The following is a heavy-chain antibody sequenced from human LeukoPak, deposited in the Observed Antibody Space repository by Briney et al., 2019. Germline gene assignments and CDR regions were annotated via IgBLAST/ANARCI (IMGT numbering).Heavy chain of an antibody. V-gene: IGHV1-2*02. Sequence: GASVKVSCKASGHTFTGYYRHWVRQAPGQGLEWMGWINPNSGGTNYAQKFQGRVTMTRDTSISTAYMELSRLRSDDTAVYYCARGGLVSMVQGVIITFVDYWGQGTLVTVSS. J-gene: IGHJ4*02. D-gene: IGHD3-10*01. CDR3: ARGGLVSMVQGVIITFVDY. CDR1: GHTFTGYY. CDR2: INPNSGGT.